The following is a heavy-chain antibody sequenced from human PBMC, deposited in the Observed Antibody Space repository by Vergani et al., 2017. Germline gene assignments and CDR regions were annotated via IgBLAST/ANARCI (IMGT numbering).Heavy chain of an antibody. J-gene: IGHJ6*02. V-gene: IGHV3-11*04. Sequence: QVQLVESGGALVKPGGSLRLSCAASGFTFSDHYMSWVRQAPGKGLEWISYMSSGDSIYYADSVKGRFTVSRDNTKNTLYLQMNSLRAEDTAVYYCARETDTGSSVSYNYYAMDVWGQGTTVSVSS. CDR3: ARETDTGSSVSYNYYAMDV. CDR2: MSSGDSI. CDR1: GFTFSDHY. D-gene: IGHD3-9*01.